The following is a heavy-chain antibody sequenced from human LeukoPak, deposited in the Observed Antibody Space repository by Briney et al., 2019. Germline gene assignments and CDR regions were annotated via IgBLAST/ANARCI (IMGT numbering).Heavy chain of an antibody. Sequence: GGSLRLSCAASGFTFSSYWMSWVRQAPGKGLEWVANIKQDGTDKYYVDSVKGRFTISRDNPKNSLYLQMNSLRAEDTAVYFCVRDMDVWAQGTTVTVSS. CDR1: GFTFSSYW. V-gene: IGHV3-7*05. CDR3: VRDMDV. CDR2: IKQDGTDK. J-gene: IGHJ6*02.